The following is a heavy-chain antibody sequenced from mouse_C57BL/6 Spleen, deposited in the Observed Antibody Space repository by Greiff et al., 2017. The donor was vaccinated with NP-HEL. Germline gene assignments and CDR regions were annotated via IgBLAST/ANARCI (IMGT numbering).Heavy chain of an antibody. J-gene: IGHJ2*01. CDR1: GYTFTSYW. CDR2: IDPSDSYT. D-gene: IGHD1-1*01. CDR3: ARGATVVATDY. Sequence: VQLQHPGAELVRPGTSVKLSCKASGYTFTSYWMHWVKQRPGQGLEWIGVIDPSDSYTNYNQKFKGKATLTVDTSSSTAYMQLSSLTSEDSAVYYCARGATVVATDYWGQGTTLTVSS. V-gene: IGHV1-59*01.